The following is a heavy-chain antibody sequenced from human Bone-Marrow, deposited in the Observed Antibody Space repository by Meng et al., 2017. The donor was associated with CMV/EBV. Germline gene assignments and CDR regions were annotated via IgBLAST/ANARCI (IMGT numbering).Heavy chain of an antibody. V-gene: IGHV3-20*04. CDR1: GFTFDDYG. Sequence: GGSLRLSCAASGFTFDDYGMSWVRQAPGKGLEWVSGINWNGGSTGYADSVKGRFTISRDNANPSLYLQMNSLRAEDTALYYCARDSSDCPHCLCSPFSLASWAQGTLVTVYS. CDR2: INWNGGST. D-gene: IGHD2-8*01. CDR3: ARDSSDCPHCLCSPFSLAS. J-gene: IGHJ4*02.